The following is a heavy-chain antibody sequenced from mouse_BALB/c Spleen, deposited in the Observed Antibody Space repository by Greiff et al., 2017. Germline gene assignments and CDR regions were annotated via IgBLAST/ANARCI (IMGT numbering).Heavy chain of an antibody. CDR2: ISSGGSYT. V-gene: IGHV5-6*02. Sequence: DVKLVESGGDLVKPGGSLKLSCAASGFTFSSYGMSWVRQTPDKRLEWVATISSGGSYTYSPDSVKGRFTISRDNAKNTLYLQMSSLKSEDTAMYYCARHNYGSSSSYYFDYWGQGTTLTVSS. CDR3: ARHNYGSSSSYYFDY. D-gene: IGHD1-1*01. CDR1: GFTFSSYG. J-gene: IGHJ2*01.